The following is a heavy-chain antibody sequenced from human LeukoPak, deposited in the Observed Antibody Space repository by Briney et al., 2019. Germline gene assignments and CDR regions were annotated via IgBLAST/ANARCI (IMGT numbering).Heavy chain of an antibody. D-gene: IGHD3-9*01. CDR3: ARELYYDILTGAHGAFDI. CDR2: ISAYNGNT. J-gene: IGHJ3*02. CDR1: GYTFTSYG. V-gene: IGHV1-18*04. Sequence: GASVKVSCKASGYTFTSYGISWVRRAPGQGREWMGWISAYNGNTNYAQKLQGRATMTTDTYTSTAYMELRSLGSDDTAVYYCARELYYDILTGAHGAFDIWGQGTMVTVSS.